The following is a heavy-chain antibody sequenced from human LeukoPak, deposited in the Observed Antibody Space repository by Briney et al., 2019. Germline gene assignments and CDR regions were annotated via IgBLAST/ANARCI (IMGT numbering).Heavy chain of an antibody. CDR2: IWYDGSNK. CDR1: GFTFSSYG. J-gene: IGHJ3*02. CDR3: ARSQFYYDSSGYWTAAFDI. Sequence: GRSLRLSCAASGFTFSSYGMHWVRQAPGKGLEWVAVIWYDGSNKYYADSVKGRFTISRDNSKNTLYVQMNSLRAEDTAVYYCARSQFYYDSSGYWTAAFDIWGQGTMVTVSS. D-gene: IGHD3-22*01. V-gene: IGHV3-33*01.